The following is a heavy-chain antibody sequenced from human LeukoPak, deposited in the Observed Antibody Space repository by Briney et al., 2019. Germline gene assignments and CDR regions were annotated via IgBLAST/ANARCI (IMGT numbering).Heavy chain of an antibody. CDR2: IYYSGST. J-gene: IGHJ4*02. Sequence: SETLSLTCTVSGGSISSYYWSWIRQPPGKGLEWIGYIYYSGSTNYNPSLKSRVTISVDTSKNQFSLKLSSVTAADTAVYYCARSRYVYTFDYWGQGTLVTVSS. CDR3: ARSRYVYTFDY. CDR1: GGSISSYY. D-gene: IGHD2-2*02. V-gene: IGHV4-59*01.